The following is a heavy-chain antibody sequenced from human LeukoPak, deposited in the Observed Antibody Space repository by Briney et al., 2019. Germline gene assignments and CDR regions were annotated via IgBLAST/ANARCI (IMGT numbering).Heavy chain of an antibody. Sequence: PGGSLRLSCAASGFTLKRVWMSWLRQAPGKGLEWVANINLDGSKTHYIDSVEGRFTISRDNTKNSLYLQMNSLRVDDTAVYYCARDGGYCDRITCPGDYWGLGTLVTVSS. V-gene: IGHV3-7*01. D-gene: IGHD2-15*01. CDR1: GFTLKRVW. CDR3: ARDGGYCDRITCPGDY. J-gene: IGHJ4*01. CDR2: INLDGSKT.